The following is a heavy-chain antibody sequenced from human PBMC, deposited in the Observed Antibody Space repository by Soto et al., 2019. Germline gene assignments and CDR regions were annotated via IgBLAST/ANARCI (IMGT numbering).Heavy chain of an antibody. J-gene: IGHJ3*02. V-gene: IGHV1-2*02. CDR1: GYPVTAYY. D-gene: IGHD3-3*01. Sequence: QLHLVQSGAVVKKPGASVTVSCSASGYPVTAYYMHWVRQAPGRGLEGMGGINPATGAAKYTQTFQGRVTMTRDTSTSTVFMELSGLTSGDTAVFYWARGGGVGVAGSAAFDMWGQGTLVTVSS. CDR3: ARGGGVGVAGSAAFDM. CDR2: INPATGAA.